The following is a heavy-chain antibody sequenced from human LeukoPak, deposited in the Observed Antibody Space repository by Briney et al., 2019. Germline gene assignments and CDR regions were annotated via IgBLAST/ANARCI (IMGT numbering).Heavy chain of an antibody. J-gene: IGHJ5*02. CDR2: IIPIFGTP. V-gene: IGHV1-69*13. CDR3: ARDYGGNFWFDP. CDR1: GGTFSSYG. Sequence: ASVKVSCKASGGTFSSYGISWVRQAPGQGLEWMGGIIPIFGTPDYAQKFQGRVTISADESTSTAYMELSRLRSEDTAVYYCARDYGGNFWFDPWGQGTLVTVSS. D-gene: IGHD4-23*01.